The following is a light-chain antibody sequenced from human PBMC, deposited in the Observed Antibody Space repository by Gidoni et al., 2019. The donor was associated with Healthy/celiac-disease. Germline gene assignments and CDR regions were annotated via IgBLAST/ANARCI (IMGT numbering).Light chain of an antibody. Sequence: EIVLTHSPATLSLSPGERATLSCRASQSVSPYLTSYQQKPGQAPRLLIYDASNRATGIPARFSGSGSETDFTLTISSLEPEDFAVYYCQQRSNWPPYTFGQGTKLKIK. CDR1: QSVSPY. J-gene: IGKJ2*01. V-gene: IGKV3-11*01. CDR3: QQRSNWPPYT. CDR2: DAS.